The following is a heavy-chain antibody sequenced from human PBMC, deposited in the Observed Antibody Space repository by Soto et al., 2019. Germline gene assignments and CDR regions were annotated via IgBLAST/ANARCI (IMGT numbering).Heavy chain of an antibody. Sequence: QVQLVQSGAEVKKPGASVKVSCKASGYTFTSYAMHWVRQAPGQRLEWMGWINAGNGNTKYSQKFQGRVTITRDTSASTAYMELSSLRSEDTAVYYCARGASMVRGVILDAFDIWGQGKMVTVSS. D-gene: IGHD3-10*01. J-gene: IGHJ3*02. CDR2: INAGNGNT. CDR3: ARGASMVRGVILDAFDI. V-gene: IGHV1-3*01. CDR1: GYTFTSYA.